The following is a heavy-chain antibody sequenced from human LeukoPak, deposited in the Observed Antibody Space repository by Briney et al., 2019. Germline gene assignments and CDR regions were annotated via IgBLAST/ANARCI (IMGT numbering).Heavy chain of an antibody. D-gene: IGHD3-10*01. CDR2: ISAYNGNT. CDR1: GYAFTSYG. Sequence: ASVKVSCKASGYAFTSYGISWVRQAPGRGLEWMGWISAYNGNTNYAQKLQGRVTMTTDTSTSTAYMELRSLRSDDTAVYYCARKTRGVQFDPWGQGTLVTVSS. J-gene: IGHJ5*02. V-gene: IGHV1-18*01. CDR3: ARKTRGVQFDP.